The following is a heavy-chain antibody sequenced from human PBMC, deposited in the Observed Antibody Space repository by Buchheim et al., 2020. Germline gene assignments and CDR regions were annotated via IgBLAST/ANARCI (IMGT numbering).Heavy chain of an antibody. CDR3: ARVEYTGTTGSYYYYGMDV. Sequence: QVQLVESGGGVVQPGRSLRLSCAASGFTFSSYAMHWVRQAPGKGLEWVAVISYDGSNKYYADSVKGRFTISRDNSKNTLYLQMNSLRAEDTAVYYCARVEYTGTTGSYYYYGMDVWGQGTT. J-gene: IGHJ6*02. D-gene: IGHD1-7*01. CDR2: ISYDGSNK. CDR1: GFTFSSYA. V-gene: IGHV3-30-3*01.